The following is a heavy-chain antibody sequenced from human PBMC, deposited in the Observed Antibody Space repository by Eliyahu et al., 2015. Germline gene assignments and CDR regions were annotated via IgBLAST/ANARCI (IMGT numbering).Heavy chain of an antibody. CDR1: GGSISGFY. V-gene: IGHV4-59*08. CDR3: ARHEGTSFCSGGSCRLGFYSVNV. J-gene: IGHJ6*02. D-gene: IGHD2-15*01. CDR2: ITFRGGT. Sequence: QVQLQESGPGLMKPSETLSLTCTLSGGSISGFYWSWIRQAPGKGLEWIGYITFRGGTGYNPSLKSRVTMSVDTSKKQFSLTLTSVTAADTAVYYCARHEGTSFCSGGSCRLGFYSVNVWGQGTTVTVSS.